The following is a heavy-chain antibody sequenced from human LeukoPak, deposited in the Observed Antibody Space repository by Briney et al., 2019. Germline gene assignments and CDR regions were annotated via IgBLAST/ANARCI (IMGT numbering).Heavy chain of an antibody. J-gene: IGHJ3*02. Sequence: GGSLRLSCAASGFTFSSYGMHWVRQASGKGLEWVAFIRYDGSNKYYADSVKGRFTISRDNSKNTLYLQMNSLRAEDTAVYYCATGYSYGHEAFDIWGQGTMVTVSS. CDR2: IRYDGSNK. CDR3: ATGYSYGHEAFDI. CDR1: GFTFSSYG. V-gene: IGHV3-30*02. D-gene: IGHD5-18*01.